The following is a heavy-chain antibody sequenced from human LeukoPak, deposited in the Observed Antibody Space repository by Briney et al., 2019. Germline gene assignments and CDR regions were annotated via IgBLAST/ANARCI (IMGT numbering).Heavy chain of an antibody. Sequence: GGALRLSCAASGFTFNSHSMNWVRQAPGKGLEWVSYISSSGSTIYYADSVKGRFTISRDNAKNSLYLQMNSLRAEDTAVYYCARDRVAVAGTLDAFDIWGQGTMVTVSS. CDR3: ARDRVAVAGTLDAFDI. D-gene: IGHD6-19*01. J-gene: IGHJ3*02. CDR1: GFTFNSHS. CDR2: ISSSGSTI. V-gene: IGHV3-48*04.